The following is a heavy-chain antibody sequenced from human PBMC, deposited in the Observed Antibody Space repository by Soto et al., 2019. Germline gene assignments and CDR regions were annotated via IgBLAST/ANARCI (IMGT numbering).Heavy chain of an antibody. J-gene: IGHJ5*02. CDR2: IYYSGST. CDR1: GGSISSYY. Sequence: PSETVSLTCTVSGGSISSYYWSWIRQPPGKGLEWIGYIYYSGSTYYNPSLKSRVTISVDTSKNQFSLKLSSVTAADTAVYYCARTSYDSSGTAADPWGQGTLVTVSS. D-gene: IGHD3-22*01. V-gene: IGHV4-59*12. CDR3: ARTSYDSSGTAADP.